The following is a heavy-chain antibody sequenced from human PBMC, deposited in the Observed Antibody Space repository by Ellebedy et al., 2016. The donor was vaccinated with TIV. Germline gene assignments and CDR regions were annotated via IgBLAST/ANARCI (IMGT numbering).Heavy chain of an antibody. D-gene: IGHD3-9*01. Sequence: SETLSLXCTVSGGSLNSGDFYWSWLRQPPGKGLEWIGYISYTGSTYYKSSFKSRLSISIDMSKNQFSLSLNSVTAADTALYYCAREHVLTGHWDYYNGLDVWGPGTTVTVSS. CDR2: ISYTGST. CDR1: GGSLNSGDFY. CDR3: AREHVLTGHWDYYNGLDV. J-gene: IGHJ6*02. V-gene: IGHV4-30-4*01.